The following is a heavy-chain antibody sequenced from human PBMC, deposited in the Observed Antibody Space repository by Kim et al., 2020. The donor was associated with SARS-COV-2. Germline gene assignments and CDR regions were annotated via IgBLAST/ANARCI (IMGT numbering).Heavy chain of an antibody. V-gene: IGHV3-23*01. CDR2: SSGSGGST. CDR3: AKGYNWFDP. Sequence: QAPGKGLEWVSASSGSGGSTYYADSVKGRFTIARDNSKNTLYLQMNSLRAEDTAVYYCAKGYNWFDPWGQGTLVTVSS. J-gene: IGHJ5*02.